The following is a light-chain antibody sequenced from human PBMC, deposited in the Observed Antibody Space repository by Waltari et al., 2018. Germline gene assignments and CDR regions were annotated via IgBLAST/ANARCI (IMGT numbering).Light chain of an antibody. Sequence: QSALTQPASVSGSPGQSITISCSGPDSDVGAYDFVSLYQQHPGKAPHLIIYEVSNRPSGMSNRFSASKSVNTASLTISGLQAEDEADYYCSSYTTSSAPGVFGTGTRVTVL. CDR1: DSDVGAYDF. CDR3: SSYTTSSAPGV. V-gene: IGLV2-14*01. CDR2: EVS. J-gene: IGLJ1*01.